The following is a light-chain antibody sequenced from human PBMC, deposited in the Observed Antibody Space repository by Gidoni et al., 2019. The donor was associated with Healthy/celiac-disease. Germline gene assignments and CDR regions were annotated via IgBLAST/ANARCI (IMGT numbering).Light chain of an antibody. Sequence: EIVLTQSPATLSLSPGERATLSCRASQSVSNYLAWYQQKPGQAPRLLIYEASNRATGIPARFSGSGSGTDFTLTISSLEPEDFAVYYCQQRRNWPRGFTFGPGTKVDIK. V-gene: IGKV3-11*01. CDR2: EAS. J-gene: IGKJ3*01. CDR3: QQRRNWPRGFT. CDR1: QSVSNY.